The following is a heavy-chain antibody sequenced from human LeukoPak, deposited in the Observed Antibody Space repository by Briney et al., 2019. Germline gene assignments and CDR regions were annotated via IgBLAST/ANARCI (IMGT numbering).Heavy chain of an antibody. D-gene: IGHD2-21*01. J-gene: IGHJ4*02. CDR2: IQNDASTE. CDR3: ARELSQIVWGGLDY. CDR1: GFPFSSYG. Sequence: GGSLRLSCAASGFPFSSYGMHWVRQAPGKGLEWVAVIQNDASTENFADSVKGRFTISRDNSKNTVFLQMNSLRVEDTAVYYCARELSQIVWGGLDYGGQGTLVSVSS. V-gene: IGHV3-33*05.